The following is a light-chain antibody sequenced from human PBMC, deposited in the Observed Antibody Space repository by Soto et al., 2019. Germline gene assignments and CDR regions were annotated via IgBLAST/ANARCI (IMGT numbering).Light chain of an antibody. J-gene: IGKJ1*01. V-gene: IGKV3-20*01. CDR2: GAS. Sequence: EMMVTQSPRTLSLSQGEGATLSCRASQSVSTNFFAWYQQKPGQAPRLLIYGASTRATGIPDRFSGSGSGTDFTLTISRLEPEDFAVYYCQQYGRTSWTFGQGTKVDIK. CDR1: QSVSTNF. CDR3: QQYGRTSWT.